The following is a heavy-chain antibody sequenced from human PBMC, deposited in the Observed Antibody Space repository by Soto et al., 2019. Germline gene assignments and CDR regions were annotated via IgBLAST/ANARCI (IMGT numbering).Heavy chain of an antibody. J-gene: IGHJ5*02. CDR2: IYFTGST. CDR1: GGAVSSGTYY. CDR3: TRGPPRVQWFDP. V-gene: IGHV4-61*01. Sequence: PSETLSLTCTVSGGAVSSGTYYWSWIRQPPGKGLEWIGHIYFTGSTNYNPFLKSRVTMSLDTSRNQFSLKLSSVTAADTAVYYCTRGPPRVQWFDPWGLGTLVTVSS.